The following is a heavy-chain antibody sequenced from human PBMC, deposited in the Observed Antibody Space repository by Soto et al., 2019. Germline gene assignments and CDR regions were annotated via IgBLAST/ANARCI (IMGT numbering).Heavy chain of an antibody. V-gene: IGHV3-48*03. CDR1: GFKFSSYE. CDR3: ATRLSVSYGLLFDQ. J-gene: IGHJ4*02. Sequence: PGGSLRLACAGSGFKFSSYEMNWVRKAPGKGLEWLSFILHSGDIIYYTDSVKGRFTISRNKAKNLLYFLMNTLKVEYTAIYYCATRLSVSYGLLFDQWGQGTLVTVSS. D-gene: IGHD3-16*01. CDR2: ILHSGDII.